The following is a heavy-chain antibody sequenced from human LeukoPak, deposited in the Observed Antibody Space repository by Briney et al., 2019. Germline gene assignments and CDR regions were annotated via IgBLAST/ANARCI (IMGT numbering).Heavy chain of an antibody. Sequence: GGSLRLSCAASGFIFSTYSMSWVRQAPGKGLEWVSSISSSSSYIHYADSVKGRFTISRDNSKNTLYLQMNSLRAEDTAVYYCAKIFDYELRLDAFDIWGQGTMVTVSS. CDR2: ISSSSSYI. J-gene: IGHJ3*02. D-gene: IGHD4-17*01. CDR3: AKIFDYELRLDAFDI. CDR1: GFIFSTYS. V-gene: IGHV3-21*01.